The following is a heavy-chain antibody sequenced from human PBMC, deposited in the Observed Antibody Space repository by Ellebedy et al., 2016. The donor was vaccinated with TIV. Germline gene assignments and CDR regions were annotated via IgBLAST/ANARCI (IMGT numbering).Heavy chain of an antibody. Sequence: GESLKISCAASGFTFRDSYMSWVRQPPGKGLEWVSFISVSNIYTSYADSVKGRFTISRDNSRNTLYLQMSSLKPEDTAVYYCVTRVRTAMGFDYWGQGTLVTVST. CDR3: VTRVRTAMGFDY. CDR1: GFTFRDSY. J-gene: IGHJ4*02. V-gene: IGHV3-11*06. CDR2: ISVSNIYT. D-gene: IGHD5-18*01.